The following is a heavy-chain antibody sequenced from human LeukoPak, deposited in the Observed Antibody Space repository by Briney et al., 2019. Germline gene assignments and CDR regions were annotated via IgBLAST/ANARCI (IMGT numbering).Heavy chain of an antibody. D-gene: IGHD3-22*01. J-gene: IGHJ4*02. Sequence: GGSLRLSCAASGFTFSSYAMSWVRQAPGKGLEWVSAISGSGGSTYYADSVKGRFTISRDNSKNTLYPQMNSLRAEDTAVYYCARGGYYYPFDYWGQGTLVTVSS. CDR1: GFTFSSYA. V-gene: IGHV3-23*01. CDR3: ARGGYYYPFDY. CDR2: ISGSGGST.